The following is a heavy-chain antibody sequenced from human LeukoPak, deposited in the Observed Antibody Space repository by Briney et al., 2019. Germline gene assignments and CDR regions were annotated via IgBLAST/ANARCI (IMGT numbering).Heavy chain of an antibody. Sequence: PGGSLRLSCAASGFTVSSNCMSWVRQAPGKGLEWVSVIYSGGSTYYADSVKGRFTISRDNSKNTLYLQMNSLRAEDTAVYYCAKMGLKQWPYNYFDYWGQGTLVTVSS. J-gene: IGHJ4*02. V-gene: IGHV3-66*01. D-gene: IGHD6-19*01. CDR3: AKMGLKQWPYNYFDY. CDR1: GFTVSSNC. CDR2: IYSGGST.